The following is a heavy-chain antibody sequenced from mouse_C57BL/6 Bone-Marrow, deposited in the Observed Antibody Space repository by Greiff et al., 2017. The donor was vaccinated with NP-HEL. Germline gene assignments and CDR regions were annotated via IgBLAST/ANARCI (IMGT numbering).Heavy chain of an antibody. V-gene: IGHV1-55*01. CDR1: GYTFTSYW. CDR2: IYPGSGST. D-gene: IGHD1-1*01. J-gene: IGHJ2*01. Sequence: QVQLQQPGAELVKPGASVKMSCTASGYTFTSYWITWVKQRPGQGLEWIGDIYPGSGSTNYNEKFKSKATLTVDTTSSTAYMQLSSLTSEDSAVYYCARNYYYGSRRYFDYWGQGTTLTVSS. CDR3: ARNYYYGSRRYFDY.